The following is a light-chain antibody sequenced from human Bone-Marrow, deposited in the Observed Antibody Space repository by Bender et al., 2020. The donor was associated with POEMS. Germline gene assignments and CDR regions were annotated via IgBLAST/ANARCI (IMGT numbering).Light chain of an antibody. V-gene: IGLV2-14*03. J-gene: IGLJ2*01. CDR2: DVS. Sequence: QSALTQPASVSGSPGQSIIISCTGTSSDIGGYDYVSWYQQHPGKAPKLIIYDVSNRPSGVSVRFSGSKSGNTASLTISGLQAADAADYYCSSYTSTITPVVFGGGTKVTVL. CDR1: SSDIGGYDY. CDR3: SSYTSTITPVV.